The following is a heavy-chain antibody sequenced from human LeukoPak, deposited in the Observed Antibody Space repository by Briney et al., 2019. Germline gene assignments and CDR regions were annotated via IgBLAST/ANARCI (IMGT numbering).Heavy chain of an antibody. CDR1: GFTLSNAW. CDR2: IKSKTDGGMT. V-gene: IGHV3-15*01. CDR3: TIDRPTLPLDY. J-gene: IGHJ4*02. Sequence: GGSLRLSCAASGFTLSNAWTSWVRQAPGKGLEWVGRIKSKTDGGMTDYAAPVKGRFTISRDDSKNTLFLQMNSLKTEDTAVYYCTIDRPTLPLDYWGQGTLVTVSS. D-gene: IGHD4-17*01.